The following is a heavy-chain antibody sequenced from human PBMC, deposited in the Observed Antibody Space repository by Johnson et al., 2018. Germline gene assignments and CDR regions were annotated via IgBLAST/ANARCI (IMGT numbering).Heavy chain of an antibody. J-gene: IGHJ4*02. CDR3: AADDIVTGR. D-gene: IGHD3-9*01. V-gene: IGHV1-58*01. CDR2: IFVGSGNA. CDR1: GVTFRNSA. Sequence: QLVESVPEVKKXGTSXKVXCKASGVTFRNSAVQWVRQARGQRLEGTGWIFVGSGNANYAQKFQERVTFTRDMSSSTAYMELSNLRSEDTAIYYCAADDIVTGRWGQGTLVIVSS.